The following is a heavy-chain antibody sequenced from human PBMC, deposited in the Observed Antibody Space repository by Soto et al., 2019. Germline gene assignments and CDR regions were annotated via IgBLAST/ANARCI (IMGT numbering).Heavy chain of an antibody. J-gene: IGHJ6*02. D-gene: IGHD6-19*01. V-gene: IGHV1-2*04. CDR2: INPNSGGT. CDR3: ARMRDSSGWPPYYYYYGMDV. Sequence: ASVKVSCKASGYTFTGYYMHWVRQAPGQGLEWMGWINPNSGGTNYAQKFQGWVTMTRDTSISTAYMELSRLRADDTAVYYCARMRDSSGWPPYYYYYGMDVWGQGTTVTVSS. CDR1: GYTFTGYY.